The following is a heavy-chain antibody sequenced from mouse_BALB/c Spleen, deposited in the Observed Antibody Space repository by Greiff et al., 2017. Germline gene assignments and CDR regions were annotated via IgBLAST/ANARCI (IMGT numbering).Heavy chain of an antibody. J-gene: IGHJ3*01. CDR1: GFNIKDTY. D-gene: IGHD2-1*01. CDR3: ARLGNYGNYGFAY. CDR2: IDPANGNT. V-gene: IGHV14-3*02. Sequence: VQLQQSGAELVKPGASVKLSCTASGFNIKDTYMHWVKQRPEQGLEWIGRIDPANGNTKYDPKFQGKATITADTSSNTAYLPLSSLTSEDTAVYYCARLGNYGNYGFAYWGQGTLVTVSA.